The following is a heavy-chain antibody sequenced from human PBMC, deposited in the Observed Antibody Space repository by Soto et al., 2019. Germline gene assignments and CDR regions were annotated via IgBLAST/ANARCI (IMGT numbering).Heavy chain of an antibody. D-gene: IGHD6-13*01. V-gene: IGHV4-30-4*01. J-gene: IGHJ4*02. CDR3: ARVIITATGTSGFDS. Sequence: QVQLQESGPGLVKPSQTLSLTCTVSGGSIRSSDYYWSWIRQPPGKGLEWIGYVYYSEGAYYNPSLQSRGFISIDTSKNQFSLTLSSVTAADTAVYYCARVIITATGTSGFDSWGQGTLVTVSS. CDR1: GGSIRSSDYY. CDR2: VYYSEGA.